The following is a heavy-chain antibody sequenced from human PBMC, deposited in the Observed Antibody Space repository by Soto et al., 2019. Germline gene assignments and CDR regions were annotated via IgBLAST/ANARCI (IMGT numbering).Heavy chain of an antibody. CDR1: GGSITSTNHY. J-gene: IGHJ4*02. D-gene: IGHD2-8*02. V-gene: IGHV4-31*02. CDR3: AREVSGTGAFDY. CDR2: IFDSGTT. Sequence: QVQLEQSGPGLVKPSQTLSLTCNISGGSITSTNHYWSWIRQSPREGLEWIGYIFDSGTTHYNPSSKGRVTILGDTSQSQFSLTMHSVTVADSAVYYCAREVSGTGAFDYWGRGTLVTVSS.